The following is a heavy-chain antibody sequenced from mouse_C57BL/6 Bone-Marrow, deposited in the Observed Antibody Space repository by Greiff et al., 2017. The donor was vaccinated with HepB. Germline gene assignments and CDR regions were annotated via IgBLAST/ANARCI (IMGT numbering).Heavy chain of an antibody. CDR3: ARPPIYDGYLFAY. J-gene: IGHJ3*01. CDR1: GYTFTSYW. V-gene: IGHV1-69*01. Sequence: QVQLQQSGAELVMPGASVKLSCKASGYTFTSYWMHWVKQRPGQGLEWIGEIDPSDSYTNYNQKFKGKSTLTVDKSSSTAYMRLSSLTSEDSAVYYCARPPIYDGYLFAYWGQGTLVTVSA. CDR2: IDPSDSYT. D-gene: IGHD2-3*01.